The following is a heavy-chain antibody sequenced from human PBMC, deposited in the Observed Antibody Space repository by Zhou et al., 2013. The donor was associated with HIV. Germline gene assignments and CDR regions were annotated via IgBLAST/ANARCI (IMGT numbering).Heavy chain of an antibody. Sequence: QVQLVQSGAEVKKPGSSVKVSCKASGGTFSSYAISWVRQAPGQGLEWMGGIIPIFGTANYAQKFQGRVTITTDESTSTAYMELSSLRSEDTAVYYCARSHGVTTPYYYYYYMDVWGKGTTVTVSS. J-gene: IGHJ6*03. CDR2: IIPIFGTA. D-gene: IGHD4-4*01. V-gene: IGHV1-69*05. CDR3: ARSHGVTTPYYYYYYMDV. CDR1: GGTFSSYA.